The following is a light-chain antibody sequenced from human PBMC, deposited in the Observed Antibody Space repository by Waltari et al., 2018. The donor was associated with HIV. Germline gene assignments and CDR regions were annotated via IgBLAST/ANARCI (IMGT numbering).Light chain of an antibody. Sequence: QSALTQPAPVSGSPGQSITISCTGTSSDVGGYNYVPWSQQHPGKAPKLMIFEVINRPSGVSNRFSGSKSVNTASLTISGLQAEDEADYYCSSYTTRSTPDPNWVFGGGTKLTVL. J-gene: IGLJ3*02. CDR2: EVI. CDR3: SSYTTRSTPDPNWV. V-gene: IGLV2-14*01. CDR1: SSDVGGYNY.